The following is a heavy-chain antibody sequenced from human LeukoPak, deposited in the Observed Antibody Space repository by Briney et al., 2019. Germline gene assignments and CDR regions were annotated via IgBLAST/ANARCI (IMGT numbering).Heavy chain of an antibody. CDR3: ARGLTYGSGRFFYYSIDV. J-gene: IGHJ6*03. V-gene: IGHV1-2*02. CDR1: AYSLSGYH. Sequence: ASVKVSCKASAYSLSGYHIHWVRQAPGQGLEWMGWINPKSGGTNFAQKFQGRVTMTRDTSISTSISTVYMELSRLGYDDTAVYYCARGLTYGSGRFFYYSIDVWGKGTTVSVSS. CDR2: INPKSGGT. D-gene: IGHD3-10*01.